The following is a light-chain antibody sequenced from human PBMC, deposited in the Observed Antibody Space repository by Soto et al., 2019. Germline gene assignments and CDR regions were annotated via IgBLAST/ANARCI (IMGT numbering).Light chain of an antibody. CDR3: QQRSNWPPFT. J-gene: IGKJ3*01. V-gene: IGKV3-11*01. Sequence: EIVMTQSPATLSVSPGERATLSCKASQSVSTNLAWYQQKPGQAPRLLIYDASNRATGIPARFSGSGSGTDFTLTVSSLEPEDFALYYCQQRSNWPPFTFGPGTKVDIK. CDR1: QSVSTN. CDR2: DAS.